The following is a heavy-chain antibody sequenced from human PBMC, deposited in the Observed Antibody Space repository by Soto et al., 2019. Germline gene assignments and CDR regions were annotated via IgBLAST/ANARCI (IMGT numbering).Heavy chain of an antibody. D-gene: IGHD3-3*01. J-gene: IGHJ6*02. CDR1: GYTFTSYY. Sequence: ASVKVSCKASGYTFTSYYMHWVRQAPGQGLEWMGIINPSGGSPSYAQKFQGRVTMTRDTSTSTVYMELSSLRSEDTAVYYCARVPLEDTILGGMDVWGQGTTVTVSS. V-gene: IGHV1-46*01. CDR2: INPSGGSP. CDR3: ARVPLEDTILGGMDV.